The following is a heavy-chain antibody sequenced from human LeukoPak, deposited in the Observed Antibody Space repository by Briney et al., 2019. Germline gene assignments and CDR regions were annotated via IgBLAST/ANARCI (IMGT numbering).Heavy chain of an antibody. D-gene: IGHD3-10*01. Sequence: GGSLRLSCAASGFTFSSYSMNWVRQAPGKGLEWVSSIRGSSSSIYYADSVKGRFTISRDNAKNSLYLQMNSLRAEDTAVYYCARGPGSGRNYNWFDPWGQGTLVTVSS. CDR2: IRGSSSSI. V-gene: IGHV3-21*01. CDR3: ARGPGSGRNYNWFDP. J-gene: IGHJ5*02. CDR1: GFTFSSYS.